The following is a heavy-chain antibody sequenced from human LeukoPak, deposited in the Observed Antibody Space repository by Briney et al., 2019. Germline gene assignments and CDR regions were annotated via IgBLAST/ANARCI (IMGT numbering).Heavy chain of an antibody. D-gene: IGHD1-26*01. Sequence: GASVKVSCKASGYTFSNYGISWVRQAPGQGLEWMGWISAYNDNTNYAQNLQGRVTMTTDTSTSTAYMELRSLRSDDTAVYYCATYSLVGAFSMDVWGKGTTVTVSS. CDR3: ATYSLVGAFSMDV. J-gene: IGHJ6*03. V-gene: IGHV1-18*01. CDR2: ISAYNDNT. CDR1: GYTFSNYG.